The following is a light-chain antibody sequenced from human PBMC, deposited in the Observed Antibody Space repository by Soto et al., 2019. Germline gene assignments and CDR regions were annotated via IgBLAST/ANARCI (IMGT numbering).Light chain of an antibody. Sequence: DVVLTQSPESLAVSLGETATINCKSSQNLLYNSNNKNYFAWYQQKPGHPPKLLIYWASTRDSGVPDRFSGSGYGTDFSLTISSLQVEDVAVYYCQQFFSTPYTFGQGTKVEIK. J-gene: IGKJ2*01. CDR2: WAS. V-gene: IGKV4-1*01. CDR1: QNLLYNSNNKNY. CDR3: QQFFSTPYT.